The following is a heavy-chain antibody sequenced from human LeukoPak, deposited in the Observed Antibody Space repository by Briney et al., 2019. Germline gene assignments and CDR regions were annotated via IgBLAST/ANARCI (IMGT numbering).Heavy chain of an antibody. Sequence: PRTSMRLSCAASGFTFSSYAMSWVRQAPGKGLEWVSAISGSGGSTYYADSVKGRFTISRDNSKNTLYLQMNSLRAEDTAVYYCAKDRPGIAAAGSGGVDYWGQGTLVTVSS. CDR1: GFTFSSYA. CDR2: ISGSGGST. J-gene: IGHJ4*02. CDR3: AKDRPGIAAAGSGGVDY. D-gene: IGHD6-13*01. V-gene: IGHV3-23*01.